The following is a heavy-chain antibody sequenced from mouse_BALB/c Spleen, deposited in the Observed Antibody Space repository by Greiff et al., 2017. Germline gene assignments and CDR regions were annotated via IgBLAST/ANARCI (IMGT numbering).Heavy chain of an antibody. CDR2: INSNGGST. Sequence: EVKLVESGGGLVQPGGSLKLSCAASGFTFSSYGMSWVRQIPDKRLELVATINSNGGSTYYPDSGKGRFTTSRDNAKNTLYLQMRSLKSEDTSMYSNARGVVLLGSACIAYWGQGTPVTVSA. CDR1: GFTFSSYG. V-gene: IGHV5-6-3*01. CDR3: ARGVVLLGSACIAY. J-gene: IGHJ3*01. D-gene: IGHD1-1*01.